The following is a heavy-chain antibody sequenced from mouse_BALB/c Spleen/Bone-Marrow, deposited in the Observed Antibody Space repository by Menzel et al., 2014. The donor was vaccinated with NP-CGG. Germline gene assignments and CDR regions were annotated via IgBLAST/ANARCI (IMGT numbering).Heavy chain of an antibody. Sequence: EVMLVESGAELVKPGASVKLSCTASGFNIKDTYIHWVMPRPEQGLAWIGRIDPASGDTKFDPKFQGRATITADTSSNTAYLQVTSLTSEDTAVYYCARVNPWYFDVWGAGTTVTVSS. CDR3: ARVNPWYFDV. J-gene: IGHJ1*01. V-gene: IGHV14-3*02. CDR2: IDPASGDT. CDR1: GFNIKDTY. D-gene: IGHD2-2*01.